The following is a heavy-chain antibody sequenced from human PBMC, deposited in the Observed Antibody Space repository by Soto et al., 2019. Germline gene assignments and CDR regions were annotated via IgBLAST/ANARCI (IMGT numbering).Heavy chain of an antibody. CDR2: IYYSGNT. CDR3: ARHQPYDSSGMAPAEYFQH. V-gene: IGHV4-39*01. D-gene: IGHD3-22*01. CDR1: GGSISRSSYY. J-gene: IGHJ1*01. Sequence: QLQLQESGPGLVKPSETLSLTCTVSGGSISRSSYYWGWIRQPPGKGLEWIGSIYYSGNTYYNPSLKSRVTRPLDTSNDQAALKLSSAAAADTAVFYCARHQPYDSSGMAPAEYFQHWGQGTLVTVSS.